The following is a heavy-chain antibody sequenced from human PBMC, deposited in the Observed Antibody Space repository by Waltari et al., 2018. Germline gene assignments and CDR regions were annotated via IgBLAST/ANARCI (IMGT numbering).Heavy chain of an antibody. J-gene: IGHJ4*02. V-gene: IGHV3-30-3*01. CDR2: ISYDGSNK. Sequence: QVQLVESGGGVVQPGRSLRLSWAASGFTFSNSAISWVRQALGKGRAGVALISYDGSNKYYADSVKGRFTISRDNSKNTLYLQMNSLRAEDTAVYYCARAPDYSNYIMDDYWGQGTLVTVSS. D-gene: IGHD4-4*01. CDR3: ARAPDYSNYIMDDY. CDR1: GFTFSNSA.